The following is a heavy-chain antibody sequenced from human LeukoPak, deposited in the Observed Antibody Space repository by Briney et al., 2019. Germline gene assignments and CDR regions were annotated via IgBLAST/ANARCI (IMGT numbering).Heavy chain of an antibody. CDR2: IYSGGST. Sequence: PRGSLRLSCAASGFTVSSNYMSWVRQAPGKGLEWVSVIYSGGSTYYADSVKGRFTISRDNSKNTLYLQMNSLRAEDTAVYYCATVPDSSSYYFDYWGQGTLVTVSS. D-gene: IGHD6-6*01. V-gene: IGHV3-66*01. CDR3: ATVPDSSSYYFDY. J-gene: IGHJ4*02. CDR1: GFTVSSNY.